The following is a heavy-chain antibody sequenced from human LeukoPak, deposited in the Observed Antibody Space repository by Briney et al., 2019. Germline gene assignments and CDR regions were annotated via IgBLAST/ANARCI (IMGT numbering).Heavy chain of an antibody. CDR1: GFTFSSYG. CDR3: AKIIVVVPAGTDFFDY. Sequence: PGGSLRLSCAASGFTFSSYGMHWVRQAPGKGLEWVAFIRYDGSNKYYADTVKGRFTISRDNSKNTLYLQMNSLRAEDTAVYYCAKIIVVVPAGTDFFDYWGQGTLVTVSS. J-gene: IGHJ4*02. D-gene: IGHD2-2*01. V-gene: IGHV3-30*02. CDR2: IRYDGSNK.